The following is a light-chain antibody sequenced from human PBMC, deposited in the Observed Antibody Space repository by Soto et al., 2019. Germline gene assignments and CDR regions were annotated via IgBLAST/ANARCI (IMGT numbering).Light chain of an antibody. CDR2: AAS. CDR3: QQYFDWPPMT. V-gene: IGKV3-15*01. Sequence: EVVMTQSPATLSVSTGERVTLSCRASQSVATNLAWYQQKPGQAPRLLISAASNRAAGVPVRFSGSGSGTEFTLTISSLQSEDFAVYYCQQYFDWPPMTFGQGTKVEF. CDR1: QSVATN. J-gene: IGKJ1*01.